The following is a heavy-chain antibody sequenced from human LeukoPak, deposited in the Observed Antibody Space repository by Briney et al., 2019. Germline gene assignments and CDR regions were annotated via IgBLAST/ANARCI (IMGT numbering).Heavy chain of an antibody. D-gene: IGHD3-16*01. CDR3: ARVITIRGFIFDY. J-gene: IGHJ4*02. CDR2: IYYSGST. Sequence: SETLSLTCTVSGGSISSSSYYWGWIRQPPGKGLEWIGSIYYSGSTYYNSSLKSRVTISVDTSKNQFSLRLSSVTAADTAVYYCARVITIRGFIFDYWGQGTLVTVSS. CDR1: GGSISSSSYY. V-gene: IGHV4-39*07.